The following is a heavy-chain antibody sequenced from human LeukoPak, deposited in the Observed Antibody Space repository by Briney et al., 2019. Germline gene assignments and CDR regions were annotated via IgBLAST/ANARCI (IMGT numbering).Heavy chain of an antibody. CDR3: ATRYCSGGSCPNYYYYYINV. CDR1: GYTFTSYD. D-gene: IGHD2-15*01. J-gene: IGHJ6*03. V-gene: IGHV1-8*03. CDR2: MNPNSGNT. Sequence: ASVKLSCKASGYTFTSYDINWVRQATGQGLEWMGWMNPNSGNTGYAQKFRGRVTITRNTSISTAYMELSSLRSEDTAVYYCATRYCSGGSCPNYYYYYINVWGKGTTVTISS.